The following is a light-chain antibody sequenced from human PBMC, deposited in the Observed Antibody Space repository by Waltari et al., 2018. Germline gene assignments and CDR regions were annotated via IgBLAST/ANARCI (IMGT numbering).Light chain of an antibody. CDR3: QQYNKWPPLT. CDR2: GAS. Sequence: LMTQSPATLSVSPGERVTLSCRASQNIHDNLAWYQQKPGQAPRLLIYGASTRATDIPARFRGSGSGTEFTLTINSLQSEDVGIYYCQQYNKWPPLTFGGGTKVEIK. J-gene: IGKJ4*01. CDR1: QNIHDN. V-gene: IGKV3-15*01.